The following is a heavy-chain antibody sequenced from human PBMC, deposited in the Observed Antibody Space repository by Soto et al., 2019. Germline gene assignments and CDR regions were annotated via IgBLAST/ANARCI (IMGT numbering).Heavy chain of an antibody. CDR2: ISSGGPTV. V-gene: IGHV3-48*01. Sequence: EVQLVESGGGLVQPGGSLRLSCAASGFTFSSYGMNWVRQSPGKGLEWLSDISSGGPTVSYADSVKGRFTISRDNAKNSLSLQMNSLRAEDTAVYYCARGGAARPDYWGQGTLVTVSS. CDR1: GFTFSSYG. J-gene: IGHJ4*02. D-gene: IGHD3-10*01. CDR3: ARGGAARPDY.